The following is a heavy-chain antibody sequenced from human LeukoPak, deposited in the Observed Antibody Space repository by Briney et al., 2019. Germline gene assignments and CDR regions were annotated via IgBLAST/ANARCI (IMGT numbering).Heavy chain of an antibody. CDR3: ARDRMRTTVTTTFDY. J-gene: IGHJ4*02. V-gene: IGHV1-69*05. Sequence: SVKVSCKASGGTFSSYAISWVRQAPGQGLEWMGRIIPIFGTANYAQKFQGRVTITTDESTSTAYMELRSLRSDDTAVYYCARDRMRTTVTTTFDYWGQGTLVTVSS. CDR1: GGTFSSYA. D-gene: IGHD4-17*01. CDR2: IIPIFGTA.